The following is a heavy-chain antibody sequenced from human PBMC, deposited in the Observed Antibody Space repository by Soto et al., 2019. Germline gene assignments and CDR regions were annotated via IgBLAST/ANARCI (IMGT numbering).Heavy chain of an antibody. Sequence: QVQLVESGGGVVQPGRSLRHSCAASGFTFRSYGMHWVRQARGKGLEWVAGIWYDGTVKNYADSVKGRFSISRDNSQNTVYLQMNTLRAEDTAVYYCARADCGGQCACDFWGQGTLVSVSS. V-gene: IGHV3-33*01. J-gene: IGHJ4*02. CDR2: IWYDGTVK. D-gene: IGHD2-21*01. CDR3: ARADCGGQCACDF. CDR1: GFTFRSYG.